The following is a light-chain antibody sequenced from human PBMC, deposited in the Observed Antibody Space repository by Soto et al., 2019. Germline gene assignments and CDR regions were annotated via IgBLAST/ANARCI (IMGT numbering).Light chain of an antibody. CDR2: GAS. CDR1: QSVGDN. CDR3: QQYNNWPIT. V-gene: IGKV3-15*01. J-gene: IGKJ5*01. Sequence: VMTQSPATLSVYPGERVTLSCRSSQSVGDNLAWFQQKPGQGPRLLIYGASTRATGIPVRFSGSGSETVFTLTISSLRSEDSAVYLCQQYNNWPITFGQGIRLEI.